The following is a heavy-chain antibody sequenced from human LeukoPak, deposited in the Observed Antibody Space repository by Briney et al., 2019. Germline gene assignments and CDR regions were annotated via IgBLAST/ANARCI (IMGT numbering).Heavy chain of an antibody. Sequence: SETLSLTCTVSGGSINSGTYYWSWIRQPAGKGLEWFERMYTSGSTNYNPSLESRVTISVDTSKNQFSLKLSSVTAADTAVYYCARGEKGSSSGSINYWGQGTLVTVSS. J-gene: IGHJ4*02. CDR3: ARGEKGSSSGSINY. V-gene: IGHV4-61*02. CDR1: GGSINSGTYY. D-gene: IGHD6-6*01. CDR2: MYTSGST.